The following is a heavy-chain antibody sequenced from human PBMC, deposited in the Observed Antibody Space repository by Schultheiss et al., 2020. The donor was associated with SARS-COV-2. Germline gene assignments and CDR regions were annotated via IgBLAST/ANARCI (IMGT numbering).Heavy chain of an antibody. V-gene: IGHV1-2*04. J-gene: IGHJ3*02. Sequence: ASVKVSCKASGGTFSSYAISWVRQAPGQGLEWMGWINPNSGGTNYAQKFQGWVTMTRDTSISTAYMELSSLRSEDTAVYYCASFGDYDAFDIWGQGTTVTVSS. CDR1: GGTFSSYA. CDR2: INPNSGGT. CDR3: ASFGDYDAFDI. D-gene: IGHD4-17*01.